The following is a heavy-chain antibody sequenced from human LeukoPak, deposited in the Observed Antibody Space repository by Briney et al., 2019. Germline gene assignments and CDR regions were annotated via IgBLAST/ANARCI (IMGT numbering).Heavy chain of an antibody. CDR3: AGHRKLPPYCSGGSCYLGYFDY. Sequence: PSETLSLTCTVSGGSISSSSYYWGWIRQPPGKGLEWIGSIYYSGSTYYNPSLKSRVTISVDTSKNQFSLKLSSVTAADTAVYYCAGHRKLPPYCSGGSCYLGYFDYWGQGTLVTVSS. J-gene: IGHJ4*02. V-gene: IGHV4-39*01. CDR2: IYYSGST. D-gene: IGHD2-15*01. CDR1: GGSISSSSYY.